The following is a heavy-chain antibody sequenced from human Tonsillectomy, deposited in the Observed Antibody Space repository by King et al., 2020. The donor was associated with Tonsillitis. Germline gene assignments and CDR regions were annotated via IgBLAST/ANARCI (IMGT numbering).Heavy chain of an antibody. CDR2: IYYSGST. CDR1: GGSISSSSYY. CDR3: ARSIAARGRGLEDWFDP. Sequence: QLQESGPGLVKPSETLSLTCTVSGGSISSSSYYWGWIRQPPGKGLEWIGSIYYSGSTYYNPSLKSRVTISVDTSKNQFSLKLCSVTAADTAVYYCARSIAARGRGLEDWFDPWGQGTLVTVSS. J-gene: IGHJ5*02. D-gene: IGHD6-6*01. V-gene: IGHV4-39*01.